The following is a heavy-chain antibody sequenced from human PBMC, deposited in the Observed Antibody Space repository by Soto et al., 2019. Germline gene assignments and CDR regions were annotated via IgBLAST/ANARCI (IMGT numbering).Heavy chain of an antibody. CDR1: GYTFTSYY. V-gene: IGHV1-46*01. CDR3: ASTSRSWRIFDY. CDR2: INPSGGSR. D-gene: IGHD6-13*01. Sequence: ASVKVSCKASGYTFTSYYMHWVRQAPGQGLEWMGIINPSGGSRSYAQKFQGRVTMTRDTSTSTVYMELSSLRSEDTAVYYCASTSRSWRIFDYWGQGTLVTVSS. J-gene: IGHJ4*02.